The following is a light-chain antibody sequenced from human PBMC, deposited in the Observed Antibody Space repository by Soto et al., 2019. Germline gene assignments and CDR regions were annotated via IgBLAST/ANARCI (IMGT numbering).Light chain of an antibody. J-gene: IGKJ1*01. CDR3: QQRSNWPT. CDR2: DAS. CDR1: QSFSSY. V-gene: IGKV3-11*01. Sequence: EIVLTQSPATLSLSPGERATLSCRASQSFSSYLAWCQQKPGQAPRLLIYDASNRATGIPARFSGSGSGTDFTLTISSLEPEDFAVYYCQQRSNWPTFGQGTKVDIK.